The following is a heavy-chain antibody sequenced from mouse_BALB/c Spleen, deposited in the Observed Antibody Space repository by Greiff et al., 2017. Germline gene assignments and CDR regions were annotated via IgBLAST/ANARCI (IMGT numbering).Heavy chain of an antibody. J-gene: IGHJ4*01. V-gene: IGHV2-9*02. CDR1: GFSLTRYG. CDR3: ARGGYYVPYYYAMDY. Sequence: QVQLKESGPGLVAPSQSLSITCTVSGFSLTRYGVHWVRQPPGKGLEWLGVIWAGGSTNYNSALMSRLSISKDNSKSQVFLKMNSLQTDDTAMYYCARGGYYVPYYYAMDYWGQGTSVTVSS. CDR2: IWAGGST. D-gene: IGHD2-3*01.